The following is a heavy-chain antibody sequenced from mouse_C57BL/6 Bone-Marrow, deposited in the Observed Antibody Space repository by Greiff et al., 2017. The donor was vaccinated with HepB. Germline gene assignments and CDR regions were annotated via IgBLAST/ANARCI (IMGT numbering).Heavy chain of an antibody. J-gene: IGHJ2*01. V-gene: IGHV1-82*01. CDR2: IYPGDGDT. CDR3: ARTPYGNSFFDY. D-gene: IGHD2-1*01. CDR1: GYAFSSSW. Sequence: QVQLKQSGPELVKPGASVKISCKASGYAFSSSWMNWVKQRPGKGLEWIGRIYPGDGDTNYNGKFKGKATLTADKSSSTAYMQLSSLTSEDSAVYFCARTPYGNSFFDYWGQGTTLTVSS.